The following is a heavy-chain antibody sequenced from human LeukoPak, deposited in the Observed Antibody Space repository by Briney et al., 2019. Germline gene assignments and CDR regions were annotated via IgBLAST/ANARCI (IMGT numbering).Heavy chain of an antibody. CDR1: GFTFSSHG. V-gene: IGHV3-30*18. J-gene: IGHJ4*02. Sequence: PGRSLRLSCAASGFTFSSHGMHWVRQAPGKGLEWVAVISYDGSNKYYADSVKGRFTISRDNSKNTLYLQMNSLRAEDTAVYYCAKDWDSGSYYFDYWGQGTLVTVSS. CDR3: AKDWDSGSYYFDY. D-gene: IGHD1-26*01. CDR2: ISYDGSNK.